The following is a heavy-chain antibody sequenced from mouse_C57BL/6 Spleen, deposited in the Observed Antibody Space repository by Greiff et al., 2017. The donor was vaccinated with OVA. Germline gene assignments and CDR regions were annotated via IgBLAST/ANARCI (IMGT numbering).Heavy chain of an antibody. CDR2: ISSGSSTI. Sequence: EVQGVESGGGLVKPGGSLKLSCAASGFTFSDYGMHWVRQAPEKGLEWVAYISSGSSTIYYADTVKGRFTISRDNAKNTLFLQMTSLRSEDTAMYYCARETTVVANYFDYWGQGTTLTVSS. CDR1: GFTFSDYG. D-gene: IGHD1-1*01. V-gene: IGHV5-17*01. J-gene: IGHJ2*01. CDR3: ARETTVVANYFDY.